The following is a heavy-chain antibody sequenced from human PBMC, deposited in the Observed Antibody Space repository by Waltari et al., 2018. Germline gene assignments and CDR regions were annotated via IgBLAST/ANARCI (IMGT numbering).Heavy chain of an antibody. CDR2: IYSGGSST. CDR3: AKGREVAGTNSFDY. Sequence: EVQLLESGGGLVQPGGSLRLSFAASGFTFSHYALSWVRQAPGKGLEWVSVIYSGGSSTYYADSVKGRFTISRDNSKNTLYLQMNSLRAEDTAVYYCAKGREVAGTNSFDYWGQGTLVTVSS. V-gene: IGHV3-23*03. CDR1: GFTFSHYA. D-gene: IGHD6-19*01. J-gene: IGHJ4*02.